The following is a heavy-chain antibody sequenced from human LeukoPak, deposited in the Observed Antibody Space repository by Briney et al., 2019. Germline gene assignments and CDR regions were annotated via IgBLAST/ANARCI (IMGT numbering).Heavy chain of an antibody. CDR3: TRERSTPGINWFDP. D-gene: IGHD2-2*01. V-gene: IGHV4-39*02. Sequence: SETLSLTCIVSGGSFSSSSYYWGWIRQPPGKGLEWIGSIYYSGNTYYNPSLKSRVTISVDTSKDQFSLKLSSVTAADTAVYYCTRERSTPGINWFDPWGQGTLVTVSS. J-gene: IGHJ5*02. CDR2: IYYSGNT. CDR1: GGSFSSSSYY.